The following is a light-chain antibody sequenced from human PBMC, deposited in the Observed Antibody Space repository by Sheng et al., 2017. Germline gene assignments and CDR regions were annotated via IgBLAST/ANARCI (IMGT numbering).Light chain of an antibody. V-gene: IGKV3-15*01. CDR1: HNVGIN. J-gene: IGKJ4*01. CDR2: GAS. CDR3: QQRRNWPLT. Sequence: EIVMTQSPATLSMSPGERATLSCKASHNVGINLAWYQQKPGQAPRLLIFGASTKTTGIPARFSGSGSATEFTLTISSLQSEDSAIYYCQQRRNWPLTFGGGTKVEIK.